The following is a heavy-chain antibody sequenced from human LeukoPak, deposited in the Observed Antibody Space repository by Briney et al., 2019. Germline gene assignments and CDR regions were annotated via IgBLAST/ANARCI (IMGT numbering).Heavy chain of an antibody. CDR1: GFTFDYYA. CDR3: AKGLYSSSWYYFDY. J-gene: IGHJ4*02. D-gene: IGHD6-13*01. Sequence: GRSLRLSCAASGFTFDYYAMHWVRQAPGKGLEWVSGISWNSGSIGYADSVKGRFTISRDNAKNSLYLQMNSLRAEDTALYYCAKGLYSSSWYYFDYWGQGTLVTVSS. CDR2: ISWNSGSI. V-gene: IGHV3-9*01.